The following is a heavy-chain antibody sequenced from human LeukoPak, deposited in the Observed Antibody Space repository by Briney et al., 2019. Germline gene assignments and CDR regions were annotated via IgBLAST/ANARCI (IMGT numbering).Heavy chain of an antibody. CDR3: ARGNSDRFPPYMDY. D-gene: IGHD2-21*01. J-gene: IGHJ4*02. Sequence: SETLSLTCTVSGYSISSGNYWGWIRQSPGKGLEWIGTICHSGSTYYNPSLKSRVTISVDTSKNQISLRLSSVTAADTAIYYCARGNSDRFPPYMDYWGQGILVIVSS. CDR2: ICHSGST. V-gene: IGHV4-38-2*02. CDR1: GYSISSGNY.